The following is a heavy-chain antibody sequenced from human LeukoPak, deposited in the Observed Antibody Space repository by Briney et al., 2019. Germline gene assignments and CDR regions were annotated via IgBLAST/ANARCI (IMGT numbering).Heavy chain of an antibody. D-gene: IGHD3-10*01. CDR3: AREGYYGSGSFPLYGMDV. CDR2: IYYSGST. Sequence: SETLSFTCTVSGGSISSGGYYWSWIRQHPGKGLEWIGYIYYSGSTYYNPSLKSRVTISVDTSKNQFSLKLSSVTAADTAVYYCAREGYYGSGSFPLYGMDVWGQGTTVTVSS. CDR1: GGSISSGGYY. J-gene: IGHJ6*02. V-gene: IGHV4-31*03.